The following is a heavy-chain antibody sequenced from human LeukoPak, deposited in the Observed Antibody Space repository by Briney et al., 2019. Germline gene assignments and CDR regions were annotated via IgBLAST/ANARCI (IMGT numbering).Heavy chain of an antibody. Sequence: SVKVSCKASGGTFSSYAISWVRQAPGQGLEWMGRINPILGIANYAQKFQGRVTITADKSTSTAYMELSSLRSEDTAVYYCARDSQGYYDSSGYPSWWGQGTLVTVSS. J-gene: IGHJ4*02. D-gene: IGHD3-22*01. V-gene: IGHV1-69*04. CDR1: GGTFSSYA. CDR2: INPILGIA. CDR3: ARDSQGYYDSSGYPSW.